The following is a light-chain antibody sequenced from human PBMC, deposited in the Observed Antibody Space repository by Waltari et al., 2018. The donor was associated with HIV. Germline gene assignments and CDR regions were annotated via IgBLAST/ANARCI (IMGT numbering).Light chain of an antibody. Sequence: SYELSQQPSVSVALGQTARTTCGGDDIGSKDGHWYRQKPGQAPVFVIYRDNNRPSGLPERFSGSKSGDTATLTISGAQAGDEADYYCQVWDGSTAYYVFATGTKVTVL. CDR1: DIGSKD. CDR2: RDN. V-gene: IGLV3-9*01. CDR3: QVWDGSTAYYV. J-gene: IGLJ1*01.